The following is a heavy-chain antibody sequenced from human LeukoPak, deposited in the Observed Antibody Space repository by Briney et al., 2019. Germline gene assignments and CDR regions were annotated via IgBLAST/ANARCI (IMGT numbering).Heavy chain of an antibody. V-gene: IGHV4-59*01. CDR3: ARGGGSGRGNWFDP. Sequence: KPSETLSLTCTVSGGSISSYYWSWIRQPPGKGLEWIGYIYYSGVTNYNPSLKSRVTISVDTSRNQFSLKLSSVTAADTSLYYCARGGGSGRGNWFDPWGQGTLVTVSS. J-gene: IGHJ5*02. D-gene: IGHD3-10*01. CDR1: GGSISSYY. CDR2: IYYSGVT.